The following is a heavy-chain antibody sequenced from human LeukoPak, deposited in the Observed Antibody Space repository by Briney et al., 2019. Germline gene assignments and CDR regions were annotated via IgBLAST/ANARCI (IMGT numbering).Heavy chain of an antibody. D-gene: IGHD3-22*01. J-gene: IGHJ3*02. V-gene: IGHV3-48*04. Sequence: GGSLRLSCAASGFTFSSYSMNWVRQAPGKGLEWVSYISSSGSTIYYADSVKGRFTISRDNAKNSLYLQMNSLRAEDTAVYYCARDLANYYDSSGYYPDAFDIWGQGTMVTVSS. CDR1: GFTFSSYS. CDR3: ARDLANYYDSSGYYPDAFDI. CDR2: ISSSGSTI.